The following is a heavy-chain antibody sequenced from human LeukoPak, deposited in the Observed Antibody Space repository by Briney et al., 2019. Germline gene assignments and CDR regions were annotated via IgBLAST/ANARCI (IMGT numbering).Heavy chain of an antibody. CDR1: GFTFSSYW. CDR2: IKQDGSEK. J-gene: IGHJ4*02. CDR3: ARDRAYSSGWYGRYFDY. V-gene: IGHV3-7*01. Sequence: PGGSLRLSCAASGFTFSSYWMSWVRQAPGKGLEWVANIKQDGSEKYYVDSVKGRFTISRDNAKNSLYLQMNSLRAKDTAVYYCARDRAYSSGWYGRYFDYWGQGTLVTVSS. D-gene: IGHD6-19*01.